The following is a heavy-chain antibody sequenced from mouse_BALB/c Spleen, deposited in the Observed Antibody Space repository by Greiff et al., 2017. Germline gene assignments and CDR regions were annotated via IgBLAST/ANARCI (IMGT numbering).Heavy chain of an antibody. Sequence: EVQLQESGPGLVKPSQSLSLTCSVTGYSITSGYYWNWIRQFPGNKLEWMGYISYDGSNNYNPSLKNRISITRDTSKNQFFLKLNSVTTEDTATYYCARDRGGNPYWYFDVWGAGTTVTVSS. J-gene: IGHJ1*01. CDR2: ISYDGSN. D-gene: IGHD2-1*01. CDR1: GYSITSGYY. CDR3: ARDRGGNPYWYFDV. V-gene: IGHV3-6*02.